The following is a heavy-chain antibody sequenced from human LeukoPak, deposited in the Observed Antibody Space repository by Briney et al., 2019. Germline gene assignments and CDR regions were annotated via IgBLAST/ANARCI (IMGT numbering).Heavy chain of an antibody. CDR1: GFTFSSYG. D-gene: IGHD5-24*01. J-gene: IGHJ4*02. V-gene: IGHV3-30*18. CDR2: ISYDGSNK. CDR3: AKDSRDGYSRFDY. Sequence: GGSLRLSCAASGFTFSSYGMHWVRQAPGKGLEWVAVISYDGSNKYYADSVKGRFTISRDNSKNTLYLQMNSLRAEDTAVYYCAKDSRDGYSRFDYWGQGTLVTVS.